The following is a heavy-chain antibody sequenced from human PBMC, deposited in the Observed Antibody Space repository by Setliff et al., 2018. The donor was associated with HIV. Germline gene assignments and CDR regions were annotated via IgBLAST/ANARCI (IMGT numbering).Heavy chain of an antibody. CDR3: ARRYSSSGYAYDI. CDR1: GGSFSDYY. V-gene: IGHV4-34*01. D-gene: IGHD6-13*01. J-gene: IGHJ3*02. Sequence: SETLSLTCAVYGGSFSDYYWGWIRQPPGKGLEWIGEINQSGYTKYNPSLKSRVTMSVNTAKNQFFLMLSSVTAADTAVYTCARRYSSSGYAYDIWGQGTMVTVSS. CDR2: INQSGYT.